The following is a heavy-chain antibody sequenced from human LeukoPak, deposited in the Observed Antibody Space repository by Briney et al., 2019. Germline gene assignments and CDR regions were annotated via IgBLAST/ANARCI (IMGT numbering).Heavy chain of an antibody. J-gene: IGHJ5*02. CDR1: GYTFTSYG. V-gene: IGHV1-18*01. CDR3: ARGYYGSGSYFSLTP. D-gene: IGHD3-10*01. Sequence: ASVKVSCKASGYTFTSYGISWVRQAPGQGLEWMGWISAYNGNTNYAQKLQGRVTMTTDTSTSTAYMELRSLRSDDTAVYYCARGYYGSGSYFSLTPWGQGTLVTVSS. CDR2: ISAYNGNT.